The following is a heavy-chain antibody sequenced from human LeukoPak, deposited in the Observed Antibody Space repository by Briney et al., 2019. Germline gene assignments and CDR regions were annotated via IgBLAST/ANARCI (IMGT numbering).Heavy chain of an antibody. CDR1: GFTFSSYA. D-gene: IGHD3-3*01. Sequence: PGGSLRLSCAASGFTFSSYAMSWVRQAPGKGLEWVSYISSSGSTIYYADSVKGRFTISRDNAKNSLYLQMNSLRAEDTAVYYCARGTSSYDFWSGYYTFDYWGQGTLVTVSS. V-gene: IGHV3-48*03. J-gene: IGHJ4*02. CDR3: ARGTSSYDFWSGYYTFDY. CDR2: ISSSGSTI.